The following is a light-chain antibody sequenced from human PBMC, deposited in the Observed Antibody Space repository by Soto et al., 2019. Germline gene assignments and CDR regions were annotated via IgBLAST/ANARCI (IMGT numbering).Light chain of an antibody. CDR2: SNN. J-gene: IGLJ3*02. CDR3: AAWDDSLNGWV. V-gene: IGLV1-44*01. CDR1: RSNIGNNR. Sequence: SMRTQPPSAPGTPGQRVTISCYGSRSNIGNNRVNWYQQLPRTAPKLLIHSNNQRPSGVPDRFSGSKSGTSASLAISGLQSEDEADYYCAAWDDSLNGWVFGGGTKVTAL.